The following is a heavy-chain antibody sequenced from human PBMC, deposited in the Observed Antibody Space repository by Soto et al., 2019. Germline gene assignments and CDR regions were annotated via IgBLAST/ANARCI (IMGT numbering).Heavy chain of an antibody. CDR2: ISSSGNT. D-gene: IGHD3-22*01. V-gene: IGHV4-59*01. J-gene: IGHJ4*02. CDR3: ARAPMVLTRSYFDS. CDR1: DGSISNFY. Sequence: SETLSLTCTVSDGSISNFYWSWRRQPPGKGLEWIGYISSSGNTNYNPSLKSRVSISVDTSKNQFSLNLTSVTAADTAVYYCARAPMVLTRSYFDSWGQGTPVTVSS.